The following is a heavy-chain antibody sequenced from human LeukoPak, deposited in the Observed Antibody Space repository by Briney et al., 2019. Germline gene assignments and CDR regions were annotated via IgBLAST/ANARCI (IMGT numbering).Heavy chain of an antibody. CDR1: GFTFSGSA. CDR3: TRHLYDFWSGYLADY. D-gene: IGHD3-3*01. V-gene: IGHV3-73*01. Sequence: PGGSLRLSCAASGFTFSGSAMHWVRQASGKGLEWVGRIRSKANSYATAYAASVKGRFTISRDDSKNTAYLQINSLKTEDTAVYYCTRHLYDFWSGYLADYWGQGTLVTVSS. CDR2: IRSKANSYAT. J-gene: IGHJ4*02.